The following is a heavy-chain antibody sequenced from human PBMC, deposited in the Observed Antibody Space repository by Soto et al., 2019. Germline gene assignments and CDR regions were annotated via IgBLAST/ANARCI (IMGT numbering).Heavy chain of an antibody. CDR1: GASITSTTFF. CDR3: AKNLPPTGRFDY. Sequence: SETLSLTCTLSGASITSTTFFWAWIRQPPGRGLEWVGSIYDSGKTHYNSSLKNRVTISVDRSKNQFSLLMTSVTAADTAVYYCAKNLPPTGRFDYWGQGTLVTVSS. V-gene: IGHV4-39*01. CDR2: IYDSGKT. J-gene: IGHJ4*02.